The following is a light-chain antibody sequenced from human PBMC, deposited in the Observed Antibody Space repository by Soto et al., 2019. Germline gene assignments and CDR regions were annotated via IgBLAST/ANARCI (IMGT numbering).Light chain of an antibody. J-gene: IGKJ1*01. Sequence: EIVLTQSPGTLSLSPGERATLSCRARQSVSRSYLAWYQQRPGQAPRLLIYGASSRATGIPDRFSGSGSGTDFALTISRLEPEDFAVYYCQQYGSSPLTFGQGTKVEI. CDR2: GAS. V-gene: IGKV3-20*01. CDR1: QSVSRSY. CDR3: QQYGSSPLT.